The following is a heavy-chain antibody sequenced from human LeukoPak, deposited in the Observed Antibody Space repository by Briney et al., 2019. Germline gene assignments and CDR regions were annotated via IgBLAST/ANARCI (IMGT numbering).Heavy chain of an antibody. J-gene: IGHJ3*02. Sequence: PSQTLSLTCTVSGDSISRGRYYWSWVRQPAGKELEWIGRIYASGKTDYNPYTPSLKSRVAMSLDTSKNQVSLYLTSVTAADTAVYYCARGIPDGGNAHDAFDIWGQGTMVTVSS. CDR1: GDSISRGRYY. CDR2: IYASGKT. CDR3: ARGIPDGGNAHDAFDI. V-gene: IGHV4-61*02. D-gene: IGHD4-23*01.